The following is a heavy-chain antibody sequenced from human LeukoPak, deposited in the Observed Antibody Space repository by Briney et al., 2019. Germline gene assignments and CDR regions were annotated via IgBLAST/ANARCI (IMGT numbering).Heavy chain of an antibody. CDR1: GFTFSSYA. CDR2: ISYDGSNK. D-gene: IGHD3-3*01. CDR3: ARNMGVGVAGA. Sequence: PGGSLRLSCAASGFTFSSYAMHWVRQAPGKGLEWVAVISYDGSNKYYADSVKGRFTISRDNSKNTLYLQMNSLRAEDTAVYYCARNMGVGVAGAWGQGTMVTVSS. V-gene: IGHV3-30-3*01. J-gene: IGHJ3*01.